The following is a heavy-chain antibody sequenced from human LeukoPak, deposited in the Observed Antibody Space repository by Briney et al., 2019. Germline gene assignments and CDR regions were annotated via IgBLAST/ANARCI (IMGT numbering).Heavy chain of an antibody. D-gene: IGHD1-26*01. CDR3: ASYSPTPRVGFFDY. J-gene: IGHJ4*02. Sequence: RASVKVSCKASGGTFSSYAISWVRQAPGQGLEWMGGIIPIFGTANYAQKFQGRVTITADESTSTAYMELSSLRSEDTAVYYCASYSPTPRVGFFDYWGQGTLVTVSS. V-gene: IGHV1-69*13. CDR2: IIPIFGTA. CDR1: GGTFSSYA.